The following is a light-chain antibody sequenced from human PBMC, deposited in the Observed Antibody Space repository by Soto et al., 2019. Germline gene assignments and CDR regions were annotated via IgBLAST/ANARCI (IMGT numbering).Light chain of an antibody. CDR3: QQYANSPLT. CDR2: GAS. Sequence: EIVLTQSPGILSLSPGEGATLSCRASQSVSSSYLAWYQQKPGQAPRLLIYGASSRATGIPDRFSGSGSGTDFTLTIIRLEPEDFAVYYCQQYANSPLTFGPGSKVDIK. J-gene: IGKJ3*01. CDR1: QSVSSSY. V-gene: IGKV3-20*01.